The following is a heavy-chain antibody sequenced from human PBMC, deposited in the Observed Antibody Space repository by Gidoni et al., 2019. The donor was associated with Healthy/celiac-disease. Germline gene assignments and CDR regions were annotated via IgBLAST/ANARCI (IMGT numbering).Heavy chain of an antibody. Sequence: QVQLVQSGAEVKKPGASVKVSCKASGYTFTSYDINWVRQATGQGLGWMGWMNPNSGNTGYAKKFQGRVTMTRNNSISTAYMEVRRLRSEDKAGYYCAGGDSSSWNWFDPWGQGTLVTVSS. CDR1: GYTFTSYD. CDR2: MNPNSGNT. CDR3: AGGDSSSWNWFDP. V-gene: IGHV1-8*01. D-gene: IGHD6-13*01. J-gene: IGHJ5*02.